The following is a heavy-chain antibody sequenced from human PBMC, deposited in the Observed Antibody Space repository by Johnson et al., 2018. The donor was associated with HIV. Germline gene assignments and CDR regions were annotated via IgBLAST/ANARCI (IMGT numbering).Heavy chain of an antibody. CDR1: GFTVSGNY. V-gene: IGHV3-66*02. Sequence: MQLVESGGDLVQPGGSLRLSCAASGFTVSGNYMSWVRQAPGKGLEWVSVIYSGGSTQYADSVKGRFTISRDNSKNILYLQMNTLRSDDTAVYYCAHGRVQTGTGAFDIWGQGTMVTVS. J-gene: IGHJ3*02. D-gene: IGHD1-1*01. CDR3: AHGRVQTGTGAFDI. CDR2: IYSGGST.